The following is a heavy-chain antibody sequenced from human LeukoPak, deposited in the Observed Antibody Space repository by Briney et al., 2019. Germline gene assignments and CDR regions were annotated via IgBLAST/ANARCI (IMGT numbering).Heavy chain of an antibody. Sequence: PGGSLRLSCAASGFSFSSYAMHWVRQAPGKGLEWVAVISYDGSNKYYADSVKGRFTISRDNSKNTLYLQMNSLRAEDTAVYYCARDTPEYYDFWSGYGMDVWGQGTAVTVSS. J-gene: IGHJ6*02. CDR3: ARDTPEYYDFWSGYGMDV. D-gene: IGHD3-3*01. CDR1: GFSFSSYA. V-gene: IGHV3-30-3*01. CDR2: ISYDGSNK.